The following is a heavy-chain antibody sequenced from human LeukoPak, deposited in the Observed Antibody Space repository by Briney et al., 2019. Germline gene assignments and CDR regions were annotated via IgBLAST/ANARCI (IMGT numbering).Heavy chain of an antibody. CDR3: VRDGDQMYEVYDY. CDR1: EFTFSTYW. V-gene: IGHV3-7*01. CDR2: IKQDGSEI. D-gene: IGHD1-14*01. Sequence: GGSLRLSCVASEFTFSTYWMSWVCQAPGKGLEWVANIKQDGSEIYYIDSVKGRFTISRDNAKNSLYLQMNSLRAEDTAVYYCVRDGDQMYEVYDYWGQGTLVTVSS. J-gene: IGHJ4*02.